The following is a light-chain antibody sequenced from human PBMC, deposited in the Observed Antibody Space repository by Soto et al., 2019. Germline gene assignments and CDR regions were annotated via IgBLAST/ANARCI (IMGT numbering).Light chain of an antibody. Sequence: SYELTQPPSVSVSPGQTASITCSGDKLGDKYACWYQQKPGQSTVVVIYHDSKPTSGIPERFSGSNSGNTATLTISGTQAMDEDDYYCQAWDSSTVVFGGGTKLTVL. J-gene: IGLJ2*01. CDR2: HDS. CDR3: QAWDSSTVV. V-gene: IGLV3-1*01. CDR1: KLGDKY.